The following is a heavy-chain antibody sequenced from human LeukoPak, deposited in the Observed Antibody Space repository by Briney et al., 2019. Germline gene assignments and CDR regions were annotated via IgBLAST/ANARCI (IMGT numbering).Heavy chain of an antibody. V-gene: IGHV1-2*02. J-gene: IGHJ6*02. CDR1: GYTFTGYY. Sequence: ASVKVSCKAYGYTFTGYYMHLVRQAPGQGLEWMGWINPNSGGTNYAQKFQGRVTMTRDTSISTAYMELSRLRSDDTAVYYCARTSRTYYYGMDVWGQGTTVTVSS. CDR3: ARTSRTYYYGMDV. CDR2: INPNSGGT.